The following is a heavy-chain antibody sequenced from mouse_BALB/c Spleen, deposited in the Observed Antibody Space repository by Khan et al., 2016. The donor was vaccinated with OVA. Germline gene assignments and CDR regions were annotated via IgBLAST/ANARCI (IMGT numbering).Heavy chain of an antibody. CDR1: GFTFSSFG. J-gene: IGHJ1*01. V-gene: IGHV5-17*02. D-gene: IGHD2-1*01. CDR3: ARSGGNFHWYFDV. Sequence: EVQGVESGGGLVQPGGSRKLSCAASGFTFSSFGMHWVRQAPKKGLEWVAYISSGSSTIYYVDTVKGRFTISRDKPKNTLFLQMTSLRSEDTAMXYCARSGGNFHWYFDVWGAGTSVTVSS. CDR2: ISSGSSTI.